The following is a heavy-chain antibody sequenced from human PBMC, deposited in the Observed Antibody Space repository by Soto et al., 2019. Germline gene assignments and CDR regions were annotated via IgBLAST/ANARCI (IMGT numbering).Heavy chain of an antibody. J-gene: IGHJ4*02. CDR3: VKGEYYYDTTSYYPFDL. CDR2: ISTDGGNT. D-gene: IGHD3-22*01. V-gene: IGHV3-64D*06. Sequence: PRGSLRLSCSASGFTFSFYAMHWVRQAPGKGLEFVSAISTDGGNTHYADSVKGRFTISRDNSKNTQYLQMSSLTAEDTAVYYCVKGEYYYDTTSYYPFDLWGQGTLVTVSS. CDR1: GFTFSFYA.